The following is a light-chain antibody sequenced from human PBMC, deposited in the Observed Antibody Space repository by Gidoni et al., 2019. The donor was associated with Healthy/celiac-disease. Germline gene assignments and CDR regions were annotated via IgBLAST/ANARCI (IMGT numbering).Light chain of an antibody. Sequence: QSALTPPPSASGSPGQPGTISCTGTSSDVGGYNHVSWYQPHPVNAPKLMIYAVSKRPSGVPVRFSGSKSGNTASLTVSGLQAEDEADYYCSSYAGSTIVVFGGGTKLTVL. V-gene: IGLV2-8*01. CDR1: SSDVGGYNH. CDR3: SSYAGSTIVV. J-gene: IGLJ2*01. CDR2: AVS.